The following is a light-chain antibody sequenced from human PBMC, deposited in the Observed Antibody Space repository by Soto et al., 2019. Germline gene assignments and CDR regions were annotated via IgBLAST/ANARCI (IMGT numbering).Light chain of an antibody. V-gene: IGLV2-14*01. Sequence: QSALTQPASVSWSPGQSITISCTGTSSDVGGYNYVSWYQQHPGKAPKLMIYEVSNRPSGVSNRFSGSKSGNTASLTISGLQAEDEADYYCSSYTSSSTLEGVFGTGTKVTVL. CDR3: SSYTSSSTLEGV. CDR2: EVS. CDR1: SSDVGGYNY. J-gene: IGLJ1*01.